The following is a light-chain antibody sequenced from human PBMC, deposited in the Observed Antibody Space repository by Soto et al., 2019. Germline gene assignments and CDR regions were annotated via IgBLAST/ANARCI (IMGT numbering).Light chain of an antibody. CDR3: SSYTSSTSYV. CDR1: SSDVGGYNY. J-gene: IGLJ1*01. Sequence: QSALTQPASVSGSPGQSITISCTGTSSDVGGYNYVSWYQQHPGKAPKLMIYDVSNRPSGVSNRFSGSKSGNTASLTISGLQAEDEAAYYCSSYTSSTSYVLGTGTKLTVL. CDR2: DVS. V-gene: IGLV2-14*03.